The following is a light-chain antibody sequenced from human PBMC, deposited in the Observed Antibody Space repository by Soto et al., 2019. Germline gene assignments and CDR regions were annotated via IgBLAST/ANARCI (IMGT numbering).Light chain of an antibody. CDR3: QQRSNWPWT. CDR1: QSVSSN. V-gene: IGKV3-11*01. J-gene: IGKJ1*01. CDR2: DAS. Sequence: EIVLTQSPGTLSLSPGERATPSFRASQSVSSNLAWYQQKPGQAPRLLIYDASNRATGIPARFSGSGSGTDFTLTISSLEPEDFAVYYCQQRSNWPWTFGQGTKVDIK.